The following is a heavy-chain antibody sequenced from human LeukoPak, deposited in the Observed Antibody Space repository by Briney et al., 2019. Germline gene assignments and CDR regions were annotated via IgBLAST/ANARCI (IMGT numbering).Heavy chain of an antibody. CDR2: IDFSGST. Sequence: SETLSLTCTVSGGSINSYYWSWLRQPPGKGLEWIGYIDFSGSTNYNPSLKSRVTISVDTSKNQFSPKVSSVTAADTAVYYCAREGLSGTFDYWGQGTLVTVSS. D-gene: IGHD6-19*01. CDR1: GGSINSYY. CDR3: AREGLSGTFDY. J-gene: IGHJ4*02. V-gene: IGHV4-59*01.